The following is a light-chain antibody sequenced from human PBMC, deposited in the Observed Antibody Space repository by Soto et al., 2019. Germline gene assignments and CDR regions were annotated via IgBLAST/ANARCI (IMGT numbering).Light chain of an antibody. V-gene: IGLV1-40*01. Sequence: QSVLTQPPSVSGAPGQRVTISCTGSSSHIGAGYDVHWYQQLPGTAPKLLIYGNSNRPSGVPDRFSGSKSGTSASLAITGLQAEDEADYYCPSYDSSLSGWVFGGGTKLTVL. CDR1: SSHIGAGYD. CDR2: GNS. J-gene: IGLJ3*02. CDR3: PSYDSSLSGWV.